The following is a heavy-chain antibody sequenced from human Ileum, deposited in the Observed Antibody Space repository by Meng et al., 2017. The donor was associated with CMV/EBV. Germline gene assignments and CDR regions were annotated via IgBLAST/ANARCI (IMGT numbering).Heavy chain of an antibody. D-gene: IGHD3-3*01. CDR1: GFTFRGST. CDR3: TPTPAEVEVGV. J-gene: IGHJ4*02. CDR2: IRGKADSYAT. Sequence: VQLVESGGGLVQPGGSLKLSCAASGFTFRGSTMHWVRQASGKGLEWVGRIRGKADSYATVYAASVKGRFTISRDDSKNMAYLQVNSLKTEDTAVYYCTPTPAEVEVGVWGQGTLVTFSS. V-gene: IGHV3-73*01.